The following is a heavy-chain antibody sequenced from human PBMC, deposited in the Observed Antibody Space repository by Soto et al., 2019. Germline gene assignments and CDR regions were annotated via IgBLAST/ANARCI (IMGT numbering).Heavy chain of an antibody. J-gene: IGHJ5*02. CDR2: IGGGGTDT. D-gene: IGHD3-10*01. CDR3: AKDAVPYNGEWDWFDT. V-gene: IGHV3-23*01. CDR1: GFTFGDYA. Sequence: QLLESGGGLVQPGGSLRVHCVASGFTFGDYAMSWVRQAPGKGLEWVSSIGGGGTDTYYAASVKGRFTISRDNSKSTLYLQMNNLRVEDTAVYDCAKDAVPYNGEWDWFDTWGQGTLVTVSS.